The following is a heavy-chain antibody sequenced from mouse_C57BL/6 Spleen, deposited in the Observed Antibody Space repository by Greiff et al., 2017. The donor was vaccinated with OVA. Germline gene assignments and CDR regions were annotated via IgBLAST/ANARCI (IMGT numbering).Heavy chain of an antibody. V-gene: IGHV1-50*01. CDR1: GYTFTSYW. J-gene: IGHJ4*01. Sequence: QVQLQQPGAELVKPGASVKLSCKASGYTFTSYWMQWVKQRPGQGLEWIGEIDPSDGYTNYNPKFKGKATLTVDTSSSTAYMQLSSLTSEDSAVYYCARWGYDYSCAMDYWGQGTSVTVSS. CDR3: ARWGYDYSCAMDY. D-gene: IGHD2-4*01. CDR2: IDPSDGYT.